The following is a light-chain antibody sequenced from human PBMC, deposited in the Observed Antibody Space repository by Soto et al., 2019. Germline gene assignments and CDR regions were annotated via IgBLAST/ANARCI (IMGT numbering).Light chain of an antibody. V-gene: IGKV3-15*01. CDR1: QSVSGN. CDR2: GAS. Sequence: EIVMTQSPVTLSVSPGERATLSCRSSQSVSGNYIAWYQQKPGQAPSLLIYGASTRATGIPGRFTGSGSGTEFTLSSTSLQYEAFAVYYCQQYSAWPLTFCQGTTVEIK. J-gene: IGKJ1*01. CDR3: QQYSAWPLT.